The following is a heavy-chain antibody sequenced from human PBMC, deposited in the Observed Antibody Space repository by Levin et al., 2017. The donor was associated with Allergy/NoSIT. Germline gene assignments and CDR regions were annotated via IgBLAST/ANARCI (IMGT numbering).Heavy chain of an antibody. Sequence: GGSLRLSCAASGFTFSSYAMSWVRQAPGKGLEWVSAISGSGGSTYYADSVKGRFTISRDNSKNTLYLQMNSLRAEDTAVYYCAKCDDMTTVTTLNYWGQGTLVTVSS. CDR3: AKCDDMTTVTTLNY. CDR1: GFTFSSYA. J-gene: IGHJ4*02. CDR2: ISGSGGST. V-gene: IGHV3-23*01. D-gene: IGHD4-11*01.